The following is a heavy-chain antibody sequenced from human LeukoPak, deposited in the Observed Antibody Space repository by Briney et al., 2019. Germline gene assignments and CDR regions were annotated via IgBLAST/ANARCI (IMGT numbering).Heavy chain of an antibody. J-gene: IGHJ4*02. Sequence: SETLSLTCTVSGGSVSSHNYYWGWIRQPPGKGLEWIGSVYYSGSNYYNPSLKSRVAISPDMSKNQLSLKLNSVTAADTAVYYCARHRGDSMGVDFWGQGTPVTVSS. D-gene: IGHD1-26*01. V-gene: IGHV4-39*01. CDR2: VYYSGSN. CDR1: GGSVSSHNYY. CDR3: ARHRGDSMGVDF.